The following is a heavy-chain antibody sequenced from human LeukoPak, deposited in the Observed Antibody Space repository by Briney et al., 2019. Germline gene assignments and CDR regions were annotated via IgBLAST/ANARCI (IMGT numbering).Heavy chain of an antibody. J-gene: IGHJ4*02. Sequence: GGSLRLSCATSGFTFSSYAMHWVRQAPGKGLEWVSHISSSSSSIFYADSMKGRFTISRDNAKNSLYLQMNSLRADDTAVYYCARDSGRGGSCDYWGQGTLVTDSS. CDR2: ISSSSSSI. V-gene: IGHV3-48*04. CDR1: GFTFSSYA. D-gene: IGHD2-15*01. CDR3: ARDSGRGGSCDY.